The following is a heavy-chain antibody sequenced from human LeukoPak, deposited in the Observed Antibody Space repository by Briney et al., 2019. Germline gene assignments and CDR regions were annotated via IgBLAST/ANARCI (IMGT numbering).Heavy chain of an antibody. Sequence: SVKVSCKASGGTFSSYAISWVRQAPGQGLEWMGGIIPIFGTANYAQKFQGRVTITADESTSTAYMELRSLRSDDTAVYYCARDRLYYDFWSGYYTGEGIGFDYWGQGTLVTVSS. J-gene: IGHJ4*02. CDR2: IIPIFGTA. D-gene: IGHD3-3*01. V-gene: IGHV1-69*13. CDR1: GGTFSSYA. CDR3: ARDRLYYDFWSGYYTGEGIGFDY.